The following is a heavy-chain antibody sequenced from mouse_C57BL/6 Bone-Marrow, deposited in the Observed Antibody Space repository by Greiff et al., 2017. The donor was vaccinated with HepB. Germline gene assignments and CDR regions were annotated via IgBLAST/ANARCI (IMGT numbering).Heavy chain of an antibody. Sequence: EVMLVESGGGLVQPGGSLKLSCAASGFTFSDYYMYWVRQTPEKRLEWVAYISNGGGSTYYPDTVKGRFTISRDNAKNTLYLQMSRLKSEDTAMYYCARRFITTVALDYWGQGTTLTVSS. J-gene: IGHJ2*01. D-gene: IGHD1-1*01. V-gene: IGHV5-12*01. CDR2: ISNGGGST. CDR3: ARRFITTVALDY. CDR1: GFTFSDYY.